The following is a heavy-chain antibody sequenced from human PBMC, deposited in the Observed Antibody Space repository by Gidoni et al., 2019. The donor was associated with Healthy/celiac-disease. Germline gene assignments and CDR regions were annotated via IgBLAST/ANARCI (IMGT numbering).Heavy chain of an antibody. J-gene: IGHJ4*02. Sequence: EVQLLESGGGLVQPGGSLRLSCAASGFTFSSYAMSWVRQAPGKGLEWVSAISGSGGSTYYADSLKGRFTISRDNSKNTLYLQRNSLRAEDTAVYYCAKPHDFWSGYCDYWGQGTLVTVSS. D-gene: IGHD3-3*01. CDR3: AKPHDFWSGYCDY. CDR1: GFTFSSYA. V-gene: IGHV3-23*01. CDR2: ISGSGGST.